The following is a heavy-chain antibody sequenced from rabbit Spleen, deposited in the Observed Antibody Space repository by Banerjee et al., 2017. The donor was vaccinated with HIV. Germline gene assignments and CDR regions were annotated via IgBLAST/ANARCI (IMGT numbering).Heavy chain of an antibody. V-gene: IGHV1S45*01. J-gene: IGHJ4*01. CDR2: IYATGSVDT. CDR1: GFSFSSGFW. Sequence: EESGGDLVKPEGSLTLTCTASGFSFSSGFWICWVRQAPGKGLEWIACIYATGSVDTDYANWATGRFTISKTSSTTVTLQMTSLTAADTATYFCVREAGYGGYGDGNLWGPGTLVTVS. D-gene: IGHD6-1*01. CDR3: VREAGYGGYGDGNL.